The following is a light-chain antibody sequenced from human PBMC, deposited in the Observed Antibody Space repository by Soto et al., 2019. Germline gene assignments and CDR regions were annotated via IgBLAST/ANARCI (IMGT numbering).Light chain of an antibody. J-gene: IGKJ4*01. CDR2: AAS. V-gene: IGKV1-12*01. Sequence: DIQMTQSPSTLSATVGDRVTITCRASQTIGTWLAWYQHKPGKAPKFLIYAASSLQSGVPSRFSGSGSGTDFTLTISSLQPEDFATYYCQQGYSFPVTFGGGTKVEIK. CDR3: QQGYSFPVT. CDR1: QTIGTW.